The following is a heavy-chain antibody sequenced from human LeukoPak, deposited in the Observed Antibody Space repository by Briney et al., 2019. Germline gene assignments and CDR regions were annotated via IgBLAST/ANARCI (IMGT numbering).Heavy chain of an antibody. CDR1: GFTFSSYW. D-gene: IGHD6-13*01. CDR3: ARDIPSSWYYFDY. J-gene: IGHJ4*02. CDR2: IKQDGSEK. V-gene: IGHV3-7*03. Sequence: GGSLRLSCAASGFTFSSYWMSWVRRAPGKGLEWVANIKQDGSEKYYVDSVKGRFTISRDNAENSLYLQMSSLRADDTAVYYCARDIPSSWYYFDYWGQGTLVTVSS.